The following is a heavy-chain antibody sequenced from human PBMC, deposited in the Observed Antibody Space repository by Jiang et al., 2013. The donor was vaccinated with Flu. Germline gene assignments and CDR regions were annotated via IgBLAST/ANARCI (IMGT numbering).Heavy chain of an antibody. J-gene: IGHJ3*02. D-gene: IGHD3-10*01. V-gene: IGHV3-33*08. CDR3: ARDPYYYGSGDGAFDI. CDR2: IWYDGSNK. Sequence: VESGGGVVQPGRSLRLSCAASGFTFSSYGMHWVRQAPGKGLEWVAVIWYDGSNKYYADSVKGRFTISRDNSKNTLYLQMNSLRAEDTAVYYCARDPYYYGSGDGAFDIWGQGTMVTVSS. CDR1: GFTFSSYG.